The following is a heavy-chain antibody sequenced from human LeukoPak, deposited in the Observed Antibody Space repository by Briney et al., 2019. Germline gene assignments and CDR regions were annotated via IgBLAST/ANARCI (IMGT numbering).Heavy chain of an antibody. CDR3: ARVIVVIIDY. CDR1: GGSISSSSYY. D-gene: IGHD3-22*01. V-gene: IGHV4-39*01. Sequence: SETLSLTCTVSGGSISSSSYYWGWIRQPPGKGLEWIGSIYYSGSTYYNPSLKSRVTISVDTSKNQFSLKLSSVTAADTAVYYCARVIVVIIDYWGQGTLVTVSS. CDR2: IYYSGST. J-gene: IGHJ4*02.